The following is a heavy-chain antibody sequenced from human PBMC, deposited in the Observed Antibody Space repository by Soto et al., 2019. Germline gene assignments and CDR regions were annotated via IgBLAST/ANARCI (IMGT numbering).Heavy chain of an antibody. CDR1: GFTFTRYS. J-gene: IGHJ6*02. Sequence: GGSLRLSCAASGFTFTRYSMNWVRQAPGKGLEWVSSISSTTNYIYYGDSMKGRFTISRDNAKNSLYLQMNSLRAEDTGVYYCAREIDSNYDGMDVWGQGTTVTVSS. CDR3: AREIDSNYDGMDV. V-gene: IGHV3-21*06. CDR2: ISSTTNYI. D-gene: IGHD4-4*01.